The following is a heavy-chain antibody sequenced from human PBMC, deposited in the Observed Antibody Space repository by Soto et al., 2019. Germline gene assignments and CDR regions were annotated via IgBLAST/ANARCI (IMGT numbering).Heavy chain of an antibody. J-gene: IGHJ4*02. CDR2: IYNSATT. D-gene: IGHD3-16*01. CDR1: GDSISTYY. V-gene: IGHV4-59*01. Sequence: SETLSLTCTVSGDSISTYYWTWIRQPPGQGLEWIGYIYNSATTKYNPSLKSRVTISVDTSKNQFSLKLSSVTTADTAVYYCARGRFDFIWGTPAPYLDYWGQGALVTVSS. CDR3: ARGRFDFIWGTPAPYLDY.